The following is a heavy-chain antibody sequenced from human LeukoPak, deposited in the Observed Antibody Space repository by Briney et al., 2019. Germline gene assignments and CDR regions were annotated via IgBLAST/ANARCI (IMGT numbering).Heavy chain of an antibody. D-gene: IGHD3-10*01. CDR2: MNPNSANT. V-gene: IGHV1-8*01. CDR1: GYTFTSYD. CDR3: ARGPSYGSGSYKIYGIDY. Sequence: GASVKVSCKASGYTFTSYDINWVRQATGQGLEWMGWMNPNSANTGYAQKFQGRVTMTSDTSISTAYMELSSLTSEDTAVYYCARGPSYGSGSYKIYGIDYWGQGTLVTVPS. J-gene: IGHJ4*02.